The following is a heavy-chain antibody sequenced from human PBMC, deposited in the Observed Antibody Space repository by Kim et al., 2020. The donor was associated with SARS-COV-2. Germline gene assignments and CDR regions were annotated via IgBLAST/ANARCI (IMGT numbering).Heavy chain of an antibody. CDR3: ACPYYGSGSYYETSDYYHGMDV. Sequence: TLSLTCTVSGGSISSGGYYWSWIRQHPGKGLEWIGYIYYSGSTYYNPSLKSRVTISVDTSKNQFSLKLSSVTAADTAVYYCACPYYGSGSYYETSDYYHGMDVWGQGTTVTVSS. CDR1: GGSISSGGYY. D-gene: IGHD3-10*01. CDR2: IYYSGST. V-gene: IGHV4-31*03. J-gene: IGHJ6*02.